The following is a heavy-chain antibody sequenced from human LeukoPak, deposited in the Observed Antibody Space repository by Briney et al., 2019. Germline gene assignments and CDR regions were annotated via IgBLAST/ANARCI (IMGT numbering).Heavy chain of an antibody. CDR1: GFTFSSYA. J-gene: IGHJ5*02. D-gene: IGHD2-15*01. Sequence: SGGSLRLSCAASGFTFSSYAMHWVRQAPGKGLEGVAVISYDGSNKYYADSVKGRFTISRDNSKNTLYLQMNSLRAEDTAVYYCARETSAGWFDPWGQGTLVTVSS. CDR3: ARETSAGWFDP. CDR2: ISYDGSNK. V-gene: IGHV3-30*04.